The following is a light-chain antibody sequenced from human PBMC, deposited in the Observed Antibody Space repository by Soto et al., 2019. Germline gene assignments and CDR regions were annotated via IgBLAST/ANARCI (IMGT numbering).Light chain of an antibody. J-gene: IGKJ4*01. CDR3: QQSYGTTLN. CDR2: AAS. CDR1: QSISNY. Sequence: DMEMTQSPLSLSASVGDRVTITCRASQSISNYLNWYQHKPGKVPKLLIYAASSLQSGVPTRFSGSGSVTDFTLSINSLQPEDLATYYCQQSYGTTLNSGGGTKIESK. V-gene: IGKV1-39*01.